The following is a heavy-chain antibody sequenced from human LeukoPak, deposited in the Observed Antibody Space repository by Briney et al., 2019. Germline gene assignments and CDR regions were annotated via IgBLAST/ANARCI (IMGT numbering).Heavy chain of an antibody. D-gene: IGHD1-26*01. J-gene: IGHJ3*02. CDR3: AREQELRGGAFDI. V-gene: IGHV1-3*03. Sequence: GASVKVSCKASGYTFTTYTIHWVRQAPGHRLEWMGWINADNGNTRYSQEFQGRVTITRDTSATTVYMELSSLRSEDMAVFYCAREQELRGGAFDIWGQGTMVTVSS. CDR2: INADNGNT. CDR1: GYTFTTYT.